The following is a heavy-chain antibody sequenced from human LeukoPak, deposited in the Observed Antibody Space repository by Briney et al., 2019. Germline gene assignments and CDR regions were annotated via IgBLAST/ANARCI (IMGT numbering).Heavy chain of an antibody. D-gene: IGHD3-10*01. CDR2: IYYSGST. V-gene: IGHV4-31*03. CDR3: ARDSPSYYGSGSYIFDY. CDR1: GGSISSGGYY. J-gene: IGHJ4*02. Sequence: SETLSHTCTVSGGSISSGGYYWSWIRQHPGKGLEWIGYIYYSGSTYYNPSLKSRVTISVDTSKNQFSLKLSSVTAADTAVYYCARDSPSYYGSGSYIFDYWGQGTLVTVSS.